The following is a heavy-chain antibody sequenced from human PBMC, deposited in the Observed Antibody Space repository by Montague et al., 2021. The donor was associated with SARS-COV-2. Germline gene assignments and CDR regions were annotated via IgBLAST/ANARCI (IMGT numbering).Heavy chain of an antibody. Sequence: SETLSLTCTVSGGSVNSGSYLWNWIRQPPGKGLEWIGYIYYSGSTSYNPSLKSRVTISLDTSKNQFSLNLTSVTAADTALYFCARELEIHDFLSGYYIGDWGQGTLVTVSS. CDR2: IYYSGST. CDR1: GGSVNSGSYL. V-gene: IGHV4-61*01. J-gene: IGHJ4*02. CDR3: ARELEIHDFLSGYYIGD. D-gene: IGHD3-3*01.